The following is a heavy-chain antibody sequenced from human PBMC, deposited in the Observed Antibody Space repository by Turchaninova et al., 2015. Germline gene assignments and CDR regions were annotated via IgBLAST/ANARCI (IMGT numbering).Heavy chain of an antibody. CDR3: ARFMSSSYGMDV. CDR1: GYPFTDFG. Sequence: QVQLVQSGAEVKRPGASVQVACEVSGYPFTDFGINWVRLAPGQGPEWMGWISTYHGDTHTAQKFHGRATMTRETSTATAYMGWRGLTSDDTAVYYCARFMSSSYGMDVWGRGTTITVSS. J-gene: IGHJ6*02. CDR2: ISTYHGDT. D-gene: IGHD3-16*02. V-gene: IGHV1-18*04.